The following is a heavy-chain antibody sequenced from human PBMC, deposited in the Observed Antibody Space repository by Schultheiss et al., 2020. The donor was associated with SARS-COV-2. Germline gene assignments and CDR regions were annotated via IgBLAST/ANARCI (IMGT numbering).Heavy chain of an antibody. Sequence: GGSLRLSCSASGFTVSSNYMSWVRQAPGKGLEWVSVIYSGGSTYYADSVKGRFTISRDNYKNTLYLQMNSLRAEDTAVYYCARHFGCRWIFDYWGQGTLVTVSS. J-gene: IGHJ4*02. CDR3: ARHFGCRWIFDY. CDR2: IYSGGST. CDR1: GFTVSSNY. V-gene: IGHV3-53*01. D-gene: IGHD3-3*01.